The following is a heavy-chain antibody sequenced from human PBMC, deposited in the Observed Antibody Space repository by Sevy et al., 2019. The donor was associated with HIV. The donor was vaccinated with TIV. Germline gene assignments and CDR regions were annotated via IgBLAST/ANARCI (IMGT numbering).Heavy chain of an antibody. D-gene: IGHD2-15*01. J-gene: IGHJ4*02. CDR3: GREGSGHLDFDY. CDR1: GFTFSTFA. Sequence: GGSLRLSCAASGFTFSTFAMDWVRQAPGKGLEWVSSVSTGRDLFYADSVKGRLTLSTDSAKKSMFLHMNSLRVDDTGIYYCGREGSGHLDFDYWGQGTLVTVSS. CDR2: VSTGRDL. V-gene: IGHV3-21*04.